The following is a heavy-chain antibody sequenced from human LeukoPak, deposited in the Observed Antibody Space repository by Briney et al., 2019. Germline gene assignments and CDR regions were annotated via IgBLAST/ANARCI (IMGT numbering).Heavy chain of an antibody. CDR3: ARDTADSDYYYMDV. D-gene: IGHD4-17*01. V-gene: IGHV3-21*01. J-gene: IGHJ6*03. Sequence: GGSLRLSCAASGFTFSSYSMNWVRQAPGKGLEWVSSISSSSSYIYYADSVKGRFTISRDNAKNSLYLQMNSLRAEDTAVYYCARDTADSDYYYMDVWGKGTTVTVPS. CDR1: GFTFSSYS. CDR2: ISSSSSYI.